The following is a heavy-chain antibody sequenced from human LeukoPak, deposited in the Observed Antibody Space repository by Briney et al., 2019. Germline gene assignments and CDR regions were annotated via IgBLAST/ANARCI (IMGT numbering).Heavy chain of an antibody. J-gene: IGHJ4*02. CDR1: RFTFNSYA. Sequence: PGGSLRLSCAASRFTFNSYAMSWVRQAPGKGLEWVSVIGGSNGITFYVGSVKGRFTISRDNSKDTLYLQMNSLRAEDTAVYYCVYSSSWYFDYWGQGTLVTVSS. CDR2: IGGSNGIT. V-gene: IGHV3-23*01. D-gene: IGHD6-13*01. CDR3: VYSSSWYFDY.